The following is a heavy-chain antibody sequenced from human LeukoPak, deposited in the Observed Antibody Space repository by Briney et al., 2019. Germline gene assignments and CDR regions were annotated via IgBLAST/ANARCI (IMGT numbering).Heavy chain of an antibody. J-gene: IGHJ4*02. CDR1: GGSISSYF. Sequence: SETLSLTCTVSGGSISSYFWSWVRQPPGKGLEWVGYIYYSGSTNYNPSLKSGGTIPVDTSMHQFSLKLTTRTAADTAVYYCERHGGGFGSGTYYNFDYWGQGTLVTVSS. D-gene: IGHD3-10*01. CDR2: IYYSGST. V-gene: IGHV4-59*08. CDR3: ERHGGGFGSGTYYNFDY.